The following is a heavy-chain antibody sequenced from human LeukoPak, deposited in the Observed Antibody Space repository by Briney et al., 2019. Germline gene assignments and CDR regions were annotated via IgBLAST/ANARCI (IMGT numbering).Heavy chain of an antibody. J-gene: IGHJ4*02. V-gene: IGHV3-30*18. Sequence: GGSLRLSCAASGFTFSSYGMHWVRQAPGKGLEWVAVISYDGSNKYYADSVKGRFTISRDNSKNTLYLQMNSLRAEDTAVYYCAKEYSSGWSPDYFDYWGQGTLVTVSS. CDR3: AKEYSSGWSPDYFDY. D-gene: IGHD6-19*01. CDR1: GFTFSSYG. CDR2: ISYDGSNK.